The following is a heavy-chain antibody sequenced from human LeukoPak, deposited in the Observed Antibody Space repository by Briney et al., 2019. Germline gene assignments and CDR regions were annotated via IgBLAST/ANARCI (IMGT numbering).Heavy chain of an antibody. J-gene: IGHJ3*02. Sequence: PSETLSLTCTVSGGSISSSTYYWGWIRQPPGKGLEWIGNIYYSGSTYYNASLKSRVTISVATSKNQFSLKLSSVTAADTAVYYCATLFRTDAFDIWGQGTMVTVSS. CDR1: GGSISSSTYY. CDR2: IYYSGST. CDR3: ATLFRTDAFDI. V-gene: IGHV4-39*01.